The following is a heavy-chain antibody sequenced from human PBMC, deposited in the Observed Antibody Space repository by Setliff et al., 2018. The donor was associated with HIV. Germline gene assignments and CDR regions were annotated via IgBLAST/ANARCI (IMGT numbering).Heavy chain of an antibody. CDR2: FDPQDGET. D-gene: IGHD3-10*01. CDR3: ARDRGRGVFGFGEDYIDV. V-gene: IGHV1-24*01. CDR1: GFTLSEVS. J-gene: IGHJ6*03. Sequence: ASVKVSCKVSGFTLSEVSIHWVRQAPGKGLEWMGYFDPQDGETVYAQKFQGRVTMTEDTSTDTAYMEMSGLRSEDTAVYYCARDRGRGVFGFGEDYIDVWGKGTTVTV.